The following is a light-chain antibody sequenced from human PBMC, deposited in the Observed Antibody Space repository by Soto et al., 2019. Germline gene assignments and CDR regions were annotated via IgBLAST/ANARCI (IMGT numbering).Light chain of an antibody. J-gene: IGKJ1*01. CDR2: AAS. CDR1: QTITTY. V-gene: IGKV1-39*01. Sequence: DIQMTQYPSSLSASVGDRVTISCRASQTITTYLNWYQQKPGKAPKLLIYAASSLHSGVPSRFSGSGSGTDFTLTSSRLQPEDFAAYYCQQTYSALWTFGQGTKLEIK. CDR3: QQTYSALWT.